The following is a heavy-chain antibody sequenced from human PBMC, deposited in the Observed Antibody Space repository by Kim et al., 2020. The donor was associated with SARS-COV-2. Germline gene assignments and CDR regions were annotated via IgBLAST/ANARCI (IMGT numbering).Heavy chain of an antibody. CDR1: GYIFTRYW. D-gene: IGHD3-22*01. CDR2: IYPGDSDT. Sequence: GYIFTRYWIGGVRQMPAKGLEWVGIIYPGDSDTRIGPSFQGRVTISADKSSNTAYLQWSSLQASDSATYYCVRRPDYYDTSGFDYWGLGTLAT. J-gene: IGHJ4*02. CDR3: VRRPDYYDTSGFDY. V-gene: IGHV5-51*01.